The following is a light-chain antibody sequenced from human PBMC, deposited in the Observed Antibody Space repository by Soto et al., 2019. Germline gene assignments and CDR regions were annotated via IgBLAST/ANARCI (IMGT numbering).Light chain of an antibody. CDR2: DAS. V-gene: IGKV3-20*01. Sequence: EIVFTQSPGTLSLSPGERATLSCRASQSVSNNYLAWYQQKPGQAPRLLIYDASSRDTGIPDRFSGGGAGTEFTLTISRLEPEDFAVYYCQQFSSSTLTFGGGTKVDIK. CDR3: QQFSSSTLT. CDR1: QSVSNNY. J-gene: IGKJ4*01.